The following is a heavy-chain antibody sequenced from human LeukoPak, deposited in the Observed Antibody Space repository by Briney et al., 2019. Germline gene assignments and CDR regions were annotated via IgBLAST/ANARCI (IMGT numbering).Heavy chain of an antibody. J-gene: IGHJ4*02. D-gene: IGHD2-2*01. Sequence: SGPTLVNSTETRTLTCTFSGFSLSNRGVGVGWMRQPPGNGLEGPALIYWNDDTRYSPSPKSRLTITQDTSKNQVVLTMTNMDPVDTATYYCAHRRGVVVPDGLFNYGGQGTLATVSA. CDR1: GFSLSNRGVG. V-gene: IGHV2-5*01. CDR2: IYWNDDT. CDR3: AHRRGVVVPDGLFNY.